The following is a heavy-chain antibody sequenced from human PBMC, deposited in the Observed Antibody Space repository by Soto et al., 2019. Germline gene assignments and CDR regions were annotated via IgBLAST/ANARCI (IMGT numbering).Heavy chain of an antibody. J-gene: IGHJ4*02. CDR1: GGCINNHY. CDR2: IYYTGST. D-gene: IGHD4-17*01. CDR3: ARHTTVTSFDY. Sequence: PSETVSLTCTVSGGCINNHYWSWIRQPPGKGLEWIGYIYYTGSTNYNPSLESRVTMSVDTSKNQVSLNLSSLTAADTAVYYCARHTTVTSFDYWGQGTLVTVSS. V-gene: IGHV4-59*08.